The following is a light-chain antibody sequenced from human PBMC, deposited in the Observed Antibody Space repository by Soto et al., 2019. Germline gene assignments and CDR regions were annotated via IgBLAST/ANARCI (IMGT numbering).Light chain of an antibody. Sequence: DIQLTQSPSSVSASAGDRVTIICRASQGISSWLAWYQQKPGKAPELLIYATSNLQSGVPSRFSGSGSGTDFTLTISSLEPEDFAAYFCQQAHSFPHTFGQGTKLEI. CDR3: QQAHSFPHT. CDR1: QGISSW. J-gene: IGKJ2*01. CDR2: ATS. V-gene: IGKV1-12*01.